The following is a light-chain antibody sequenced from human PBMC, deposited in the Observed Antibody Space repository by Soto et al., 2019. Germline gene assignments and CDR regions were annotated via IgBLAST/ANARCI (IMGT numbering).Light chain of an antibody. Sequence: QSVLTQPPSVSAAPAQRVTISCSGSSANIGSNYVSWYQHLPGTAPKLVIYDSDRRPSEIPDRFSGSKSGTSATLDITGLQTGDEADYYCGAWDGSLSVVLFGGGTKLTVL. CDR2: DSD. CDR1: SANIGSNY. V-gene: IGLV1-51*01. CDR3: GAWDGSLSVVL. J-gene: IGLJ3*02.